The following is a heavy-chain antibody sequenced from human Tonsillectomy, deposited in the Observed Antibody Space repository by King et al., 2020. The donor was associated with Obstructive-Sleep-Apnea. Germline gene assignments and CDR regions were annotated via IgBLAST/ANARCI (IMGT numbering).Heavy chain of an antibody. Sequence: VQLVESGAEVKKPGASVKVSCKASGYTFTSYYMHWVRQAPGQGLEWMGIINPSGDITISAQKFQGRVTMTKDTSTSTVYMERSSLRSEDTAVYYCARARWELQTAYFDYWGQGTLVTVSS. D-gene: IGHD1-26*01. V-gene: IGHV1-46*01. J-gene: IGHJ4*02. CDR3: ARARWELQTAYFDY. CDR2: INPSGDIT. CDR1: GYTFTSYY.